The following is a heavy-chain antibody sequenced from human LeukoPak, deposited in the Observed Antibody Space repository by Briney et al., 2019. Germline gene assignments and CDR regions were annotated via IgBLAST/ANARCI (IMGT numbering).Heavy chain of an antibody. V-gene: IGHV4-59*12. Sequence: PSETLSLTCTVSGGSISSYYWSWIRQPPGKGLEWIGYIYYSGSTNYNPSLKSRVTISVDTSKNQFSLKLSSVTAADTAVYYCARDRRTGDFDYWGQGTLVTVSS. CDR1: GGSISSYY. CDR2: IYYSGST. J-gene: IGHJ4*02. D-gene: IGHD7-27*01. CDR3: ARDRRTGDFDY.